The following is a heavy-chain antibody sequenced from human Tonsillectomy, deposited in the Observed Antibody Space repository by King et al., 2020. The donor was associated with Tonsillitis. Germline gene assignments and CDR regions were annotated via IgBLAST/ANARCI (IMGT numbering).Heavy chain of an antibody. D-gene: IGHD3-10*01. J-gene: IGHJ4*02. CDR3: AKDPTGGCFEEELNYSDY. V-gene: IGHV3-30*02. Sequence: VQLVESGGGVVQPGGSLRLSCAASGFTFSSYGMHWVRQAPGKGLEWGAFIRDNGGKHYYADSFKGRFTISRDSSKSTLYLQMHSLRPEDTAVYYCAKDPTGGCFEEELNYSDYWGQGTLVTVSS. CDR1: GFTFSSYG. CDR2: IRDNGGKH.